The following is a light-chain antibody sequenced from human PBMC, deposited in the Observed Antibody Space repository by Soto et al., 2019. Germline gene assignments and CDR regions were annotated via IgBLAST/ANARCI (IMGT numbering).Light chain of an antibody. Sequence: EIVMTQSPATLSVSAGERATLSCRASQSVRSRLAWYQHKPGQAPRLLFYDTSTRATGVPARFSGSGSGTEFTLTISSLQSEDFAVYYCQQYNNWPRTFGQGTKLEIK. CDR1: QSVRSR. V-gene: IGKV3-15*01. J-gene: IGKJ2*01. CDR2: DTS. CDR3: QQYNNWPRT.